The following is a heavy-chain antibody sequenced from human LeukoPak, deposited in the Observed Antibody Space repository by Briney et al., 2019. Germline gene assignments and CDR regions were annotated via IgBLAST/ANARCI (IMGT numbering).Heavy chain of an antibody. J-gene: IGHJ4*02. V-gene: IGHV1-69*05. CDR3: ASVAGAGYFDY. Sequence: SVKVSCKASGYTFTGYYMHWVRQAPGQGLEWMGRIIPIFGTANYAQKFQGRVTITTDESTSTAYMELSSLRSEDTAVYYCASVAGAGYFDYWGQGTLVTVSS. CDR1: GYTFTGYY. CDR2: IIPIFGTA. D-gene: IGHD6-13*01.